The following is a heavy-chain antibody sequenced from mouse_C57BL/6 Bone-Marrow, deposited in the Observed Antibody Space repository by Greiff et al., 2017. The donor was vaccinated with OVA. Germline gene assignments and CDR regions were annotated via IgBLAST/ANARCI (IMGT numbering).Heavy chain of an antibody. V-gene: IGHV1-76*01. CDR3: ARADYDGAWFAY. Sequence: VQLQQSGAELVRPGASVKLSCKASGYTFTDYYINWVKQRPGQGLEWIARIYPGSGNTYYNEKFKGKATLTAEKSSSTAYMQLSSLTSEDSAVYFCARADYDGAWFAYWGQGTLVTVSA. D-gene: IGHD2-4*01. CDR2: IYPGSGNT. CDR1: GYTFTDYY. J-gene: IGHJ3*01.